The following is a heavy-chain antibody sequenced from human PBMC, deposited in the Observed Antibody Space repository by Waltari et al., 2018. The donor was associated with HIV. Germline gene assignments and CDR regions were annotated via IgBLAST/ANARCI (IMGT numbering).Heavy chain of an antibody. CDR1: GYTFHGYY. J-gene: IGHJ4*02. V-gene: IGHV1-2*04. CDR3: ARAGPLYSGWGGYYFDY. CDR2: INPNSGGT. D-gene: IGHD6-19*01. Sequence: QVQLVQSGAEVKKPGASVKVSCQASGYTFHGYYMHWERQAPGHRLGWREWINPNSGGTKYAQKFQGWVTMTRDTSISTAYMELSRLRSDDTAVYYCARAGPLYSGWGGYYFDYWGQGTLVTVSS.